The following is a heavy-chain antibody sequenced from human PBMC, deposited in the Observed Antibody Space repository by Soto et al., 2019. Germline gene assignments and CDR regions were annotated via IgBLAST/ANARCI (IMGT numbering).Heavy chain of an antibody. D-gene: IGHD4-17*01. CDR2: ISAYNGNT. CDR3: ARERTNTVTTDFDY. Sequence: GASVKVSCKASGYTFTSYSINWVRQAPGQGLEWMGWISAYNGNTNYAQKFQGRITMTTDTSTSTAYMELRSLRSDDTAVYYCARERTNTVTTDFDYWGQGTLVTVSS. V-gene: IGHV1-18*01. J-gene: IGHJ4*02. CDR1: GYTFTSYS.